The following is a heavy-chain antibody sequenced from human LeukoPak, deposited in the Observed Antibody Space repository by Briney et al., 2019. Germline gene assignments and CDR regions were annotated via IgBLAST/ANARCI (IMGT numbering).Heavy chain of an antibody. V-gene: IGHV4-59*08. D-gene: IGHD3-22*01. J-gene: IGHJ4*02. Sequence: SETLSLTCTVSGASFSSYYWSWLRQPPGKGLEWIAYIFYNGNTKYNPSLKNRVTISVDTSKNQFSLKLSSVTAADTAVYYCARASYSYDINGWVPFDYWGQGTLVTVSS. CDR1: GASFSSYY. CDR2: IFYNGNT. CDR3: ARASYSYDINGWVPFDY.